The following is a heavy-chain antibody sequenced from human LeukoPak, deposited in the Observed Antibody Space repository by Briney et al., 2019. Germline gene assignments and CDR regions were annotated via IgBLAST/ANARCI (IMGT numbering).Heavy chain of an antibody. Sequence: ASVTVSCTASGYTFTSYGISWVGQAPGQGLEWMGWISAYNGDTHYAQKLQGRVTLTTDTSPKPAHTEVRRLRSDDTGLYYCATVPWLADYYDGSGYYYFWGQGSLVTVSS. J-gene: IGHJ4*02. CDR1: GYTFTSYG. CDR3: ATVPWLADYYDGSGYYYF. CDR2: ISAYNGDT. V-gene: IGHV1-18*01. D-gene: IGHD3-22*01.